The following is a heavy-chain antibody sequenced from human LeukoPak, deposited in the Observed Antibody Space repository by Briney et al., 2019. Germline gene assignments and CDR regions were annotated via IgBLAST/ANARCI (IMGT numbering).Heavy chain of an antibody. V-gene: IGHV3-11*04. CDR2: ISSSGSTI. D-gene: IGHD4-17*01. Sequence: PGGSLRLSCAASGFTFSDYYMSWIRQAPGKGLEWVSYISSSGSTIYYADSVKGRFTIFRDNAKNSLYLQMNSLRAEDTAVYYCEAVTTGAVIDYWGQGTLVTVSS. J-gene: IGHJ4*02. CDR1: GFTFSDYY. CDR3: EAVTTGAVIDY.